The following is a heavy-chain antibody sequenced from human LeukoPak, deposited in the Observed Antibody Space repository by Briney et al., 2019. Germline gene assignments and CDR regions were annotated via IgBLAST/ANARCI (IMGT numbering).Heavy chain of an antibody. Sequence: GGSLRLSCAASGFTFSTYSMRWVRQAPGKGLEWVSSIRGGGGDTYYADSVKGRFTISRDNSKDTMSLQMNRLRAEDTAVYYCAKISWDGRGTFYWGQGTLVTVSS. V-gene: IGHV3-23*01. D-gene: IGHD2-15*01. CDR1: GFTFSTYS. J-gene: IGHJ4*02. CDR2: IRGGGGDT. CDR3: AKISWDGRGTFY.